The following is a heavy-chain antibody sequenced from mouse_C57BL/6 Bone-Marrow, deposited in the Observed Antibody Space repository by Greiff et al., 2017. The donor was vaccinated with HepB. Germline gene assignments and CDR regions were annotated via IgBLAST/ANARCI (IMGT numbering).Heavy chain of an antibody. D-gene: IGHD2-5*01. J-gene: IGHJ2*01. CDR2: IWWDDDK. V-gene: IGHV8-8*01. CDR1: GFSLSTFGMG. Sequence: QVTLKVSGPGILQPSQSLSLTCSFSGFSLSTFGMGLGRIRQPSGKGLEWLVHIWWDDDKYYNPALKSRLTISKDTSKNQVFLKIANVNTADTATYYCARTYSNYDDYWGQGTTLTVSS. CDR3: ARTYSNYDDY.